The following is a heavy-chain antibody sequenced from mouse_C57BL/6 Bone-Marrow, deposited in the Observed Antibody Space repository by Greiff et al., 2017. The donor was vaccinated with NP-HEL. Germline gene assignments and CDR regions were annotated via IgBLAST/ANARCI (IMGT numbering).Heavy chain of an antibody. CDR1: GYTFTSYG. V-gene: IGHV1-58*01. Sequence: VQLQQSGAELVRPGSSVKMSCKTSGYTFTSYGINWVKQRPGQGLEWIGYIYIGNGYTEYTEKFKGKATLTSDTSSSTAYMQLSSLTSEDSAISSCARGGVVAEEVSYFDYWGQGTPLTVSS. J-gene: IGHJ2*01. D-gene: IGHD1-1*01. CDR3: ARGGVVAEEVSYFDY. CDR2: IYIGNGYT.